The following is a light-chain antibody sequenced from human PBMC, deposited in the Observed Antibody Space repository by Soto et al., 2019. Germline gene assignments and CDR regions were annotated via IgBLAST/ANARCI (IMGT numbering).Light chain of an antibody. CDR2: DVS. Sequence: QSALTQPAPVSGSPGQSITISCTGTRSDVGGYNYVSWYQQHPGKAPKFMIYDVSNRPSGVSNRFSGSKSGNTASLTISGLQAEDEADYYCSSYTSSSTLGHVVFGGGTKLTVL. CDR1: RSDVGGYNY. V-gene: IGLV2-14*01. CDR3: SSYTSSSTLGHVV. J-gene: IGLJ2*01.